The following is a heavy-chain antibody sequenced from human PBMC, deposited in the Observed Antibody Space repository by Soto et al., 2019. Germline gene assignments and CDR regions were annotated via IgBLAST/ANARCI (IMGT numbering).Heavy chain of an antibody. J-gene: IGHJ5*02. CDR3: ARLRATVPAPSGYGSGFDP. Sequence: GESLKISCKASGYRFTSYWIGWVRQMPGKGLEWMGIIYPGDSDTKYSPAFQGQVTISVDRTRNTAYLQWSSLKASDSAMYYCARLRATVPAPSGYGSGFDPWGQGTQVTSPQ. CDR1: GYRFTSYW. V-gene: IGHV5-51*01. CDR2: IYPGDSDT. D-gene: IGHD6-25*01.